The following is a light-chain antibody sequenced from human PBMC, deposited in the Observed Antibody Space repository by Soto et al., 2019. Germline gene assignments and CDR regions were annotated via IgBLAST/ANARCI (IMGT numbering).Light chain of an antibody. Sequence: EIVMTQSPATLSVSPGERATLSCRASQDISTNLAWYQQKPGQAPRLLIYGASTRATGIPARFSGSGSETEFTLTISSRQSEDFAVYYCQQYDNWLRTFGQGTKVEIK. V-gene: IGKV3-15*01. CDR1: QDISTN. J-gene: IGKJ1*01. CDR3: QQYDNWLRT. CDR2: GAS.